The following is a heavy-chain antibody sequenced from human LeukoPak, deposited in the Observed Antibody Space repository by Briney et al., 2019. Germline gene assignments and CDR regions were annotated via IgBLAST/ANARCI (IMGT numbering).Heavy chain of an antibody. CDR1: GGSISSSSYY. Sequence: PSETLSLTCTVSGGSISSSSYYWGWIRQPPGKGLEWIGSIYYSGSTYYNPSLKSRVTISVDTSKNQFSLKLSPVTAADTAVYYCAKVVRGVRSWFDPWGQGTLVTVSS. V-gene: IGHV4-39*07. CDR2: IYYSGST. CDR3: AKVVRGVRSWFDP. J-gene: IGHJ5*02. D-gene: IGHD3-10*01.